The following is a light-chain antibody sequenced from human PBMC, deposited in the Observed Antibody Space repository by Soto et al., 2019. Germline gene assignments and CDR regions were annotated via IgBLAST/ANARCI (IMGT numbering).Light chain of an antibody. CDR3: QLAYSVPLA. CDR1: RDINTW. CDR2: AAS. Sequence: DIQMTQSPSSVSASVGDRVTITCRASRDINTWLAWYQQKPGKAPKLLIDAASTVQSGVPSRCIGSGSRTDFTLTISNLQPEDSGTYYCQLAYSVPLACGPGTKVDLK. J-gene: IGKJ3*01. V-gene: IGKV1-12*01.